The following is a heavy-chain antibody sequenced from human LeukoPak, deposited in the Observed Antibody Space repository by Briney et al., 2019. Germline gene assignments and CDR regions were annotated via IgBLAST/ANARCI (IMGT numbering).Heavy chain of an antibody. CDR1: GYTFTDYH. CDR2: INPNSGGT. CDR3: TRFRHVAVAGTPHFDY. D-gene: IGHD6-19*01. J-gene: IGHJ4*02. Sequence: ASVRVSCKASGYTFTDYHIHWVRQAPGQGLEWMGWINPNSGGTNYAEKFHGRLTTTRDTSISTAFMELSGLRSDDTAVYYCTRFRHVAVAGTPHFDYWGQGALVTVSS. V-gene: IGHV1-2*02.